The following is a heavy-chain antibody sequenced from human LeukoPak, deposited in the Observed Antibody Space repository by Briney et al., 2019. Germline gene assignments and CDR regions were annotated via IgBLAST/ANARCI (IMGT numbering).Heavy chain of an antibody. CDR1: GFTFSDYY. J-gene: IGHJ4*02. CDR2: ISNNGKSV. V-gene: IGHV3-11*01. CDR3: ARALSGYYY. Sequence: GGSLRLSCAASGFTFSDYYLSWLRQPPGKGLEWVSYISNNGKSVYYADSVKGRFTISRDNAQNSLYLQMNSLRAEDTAVYYCARALSGYYYWGQGTLVTVSS. D-gene: IGHD3-3*01.